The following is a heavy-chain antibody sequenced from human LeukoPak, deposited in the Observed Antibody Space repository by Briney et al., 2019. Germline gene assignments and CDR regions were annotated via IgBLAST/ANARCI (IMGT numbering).Heavy chain of an antibody. J-gene: IGHJ6*02. CDR2: IKYDGSEK. V-gene: IGHV3-7*01. CDR1: GFSFSNYW. Sequence: GGSLRLSCAASGFSFSNYWMNWVRQAPGKGLEWLANIKYDGSEKYSVYSVEGRFTISRDNAKNSLLLQMNSLRAEDTAVYYCARRQIPSLAAPGSHGMDVWGQGTTVTVSS. D-gene: IGHD6-6*01. CDR3: ARRQIPSLAAPGSHGMDV.